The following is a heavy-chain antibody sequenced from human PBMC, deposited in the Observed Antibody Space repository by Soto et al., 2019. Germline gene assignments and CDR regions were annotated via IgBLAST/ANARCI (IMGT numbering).Heavy chain of an antibody. CDR2: INHSGIT. CDR3: APLPAGIEVTVIPIPT. J-gene: IGHJ5*02. Sequence: PSETLSLTCAVYGGSFSGYYWNWIRQPPGKGLEWIGEINHSGITNYNPSLKSRVTISVGTSKNQFSLQLSYVTAADTAVSYCAPLPAGIEVTVIPIPTWGQGTLVTVSS. V-gene: IGHV4-34*01. D-gene: IGHD2-15*01. CDR1: GGSFSGYY.